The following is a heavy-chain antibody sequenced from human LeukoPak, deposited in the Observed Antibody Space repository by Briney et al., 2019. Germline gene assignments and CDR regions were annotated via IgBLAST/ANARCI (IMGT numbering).Heavy chain of an antibody. J-gene: IGHJ4*02. D-gene: IGHD3-16*01. CDR1: GFTFSSYW. V-gene: IGHV3-7*01. Sequence: GGSLRLSCAAPGFTFSSYWMSWVRQAPGKGLEWVANIKQDGSEKYYVVSVEGRFTISRDNAKNSLFLQMNSLRAEDTAVYYCVRAQGLGESENHWGQGTLVTVSS. CDR2: IKQDGSEK. CDR3: VRAQGLGESENH.